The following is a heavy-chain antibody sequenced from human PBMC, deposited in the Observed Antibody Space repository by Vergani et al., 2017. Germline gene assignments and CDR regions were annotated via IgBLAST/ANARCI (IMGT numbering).Heavy chain of an antibody. CDR1: GGTFSSYA. D-gene: IGHD6-19*01. J-gene: IGHJ4*02. Sequence: QVQLVQSGAEVKKPGSSVKVSCKAFGGTFSSYAISWVRQAPGQGLEWMGGIIPIFGTANYAQKFQGRVTITADESTSTSYMELSSLRSEDAAVSYCEFLSEGQWLVRDYWGQGTLVTVSS. CDR3: EFLSEGQWLVRDY. V-gene: IGHV1-69*01. CDR2: IIPIFGTA.